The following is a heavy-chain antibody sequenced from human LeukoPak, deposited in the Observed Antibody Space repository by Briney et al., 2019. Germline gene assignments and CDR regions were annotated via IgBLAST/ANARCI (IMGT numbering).Heavy chain of an antibody. CDR2: ISGSGGST. V-gene: IGHV3-23*01. Sequence: GGSLRLSCAASGFTFSSYAMSWVRQAPGKGLERVSAISGSGGSTYYADSVKGRFTISRDNSKNTLYLQMNSLRAEDTAVYYCAKDLDYYGSGSLTPDYWGQGTLVTVSS. D-gene: IGHD3-10*01. CDR1: GFTFSSYA. J-gene: IGHJ4*02. CDR3: AKDLDYYGSGSLTPDY.